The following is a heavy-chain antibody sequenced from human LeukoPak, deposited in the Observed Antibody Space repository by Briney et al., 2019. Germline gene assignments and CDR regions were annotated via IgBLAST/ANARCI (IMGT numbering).Heavy chain of an antibody. CDR1: GFTFSSYG. D-gene: IGHD6-25*01. Sequence: PGGSLRLSCAASGFTFSSYGMSWVRQAPGKGLEWVSATNGDGASTYYADSVKGRFTISRDNSKNTLYLQMNSLRAEDTAVYYCARGPARAAFDYWGQGTLVTVSS. CDR3: ARGPARAAFDY. J-gene: IGHJ4*02. V-gene: IGHV3-23*01. CDR2: TNGDGAST.